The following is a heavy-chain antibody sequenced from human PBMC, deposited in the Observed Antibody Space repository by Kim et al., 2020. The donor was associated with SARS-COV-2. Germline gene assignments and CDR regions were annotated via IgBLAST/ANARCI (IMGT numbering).Heavy chain of an antibody. CDR1: GGSISSSNW. CDR2: IYHSGST. J-gene: IGHJ6*02. V-gene: IGHV4-4*02. CDR3: ARDPRNYYYYGMDV. Sequence: SETLSLTCAVSGGSISSSNWWSWVRQPPGKGLEWIGEIYHSGSTNYNPSLKSRVTISVDKSKNQFSLKLSSVTAADTAVYYCARDPRNYYYYGMDVWGQGTTVTVSS.